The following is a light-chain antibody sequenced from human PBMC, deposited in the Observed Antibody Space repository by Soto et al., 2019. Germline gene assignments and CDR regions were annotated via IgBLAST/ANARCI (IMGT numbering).Light chain of an antibody. V-gene: IGLV2-8*01. J-gene: IGLJ2*01. CDR2: GVS. CDR1: DSDIGGYNY. Sequence: QSALTQTASVSGSPGQSITISCTGTDSDIGGYNYVSWYQQHPGKAPKLMIYGVSNRPSGVPDRFSGSKSGNTASLTVSGLQSEDEADYYCSSYAGSKTPVLFGGGTKLTVL. CDR3: SSYAGSKTPVL.